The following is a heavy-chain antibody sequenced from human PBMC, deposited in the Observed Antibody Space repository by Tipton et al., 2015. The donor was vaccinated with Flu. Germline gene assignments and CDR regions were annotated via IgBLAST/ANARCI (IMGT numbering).Heavy chain of an antibody. V-gene: IGHV4-38-2*01. CDR3: ARRDFSNYVSDPKNWFDR. CDR1: GYSISSGYY. D-gene: IGHD4-11*01. J-gene: IGHJ5*02. CDR2: ISHTGTA. Sequence: GLVKPSETLSLTCAVSGYSISSGYYWAWIRQPPGKGLEWIGSISHTGTANYNPSLRSRVTISVDTSKNQFYLKMRSVTAADMAVYYCARRDFSNYVSDPKNWFDRWGQGTLVTVSS.